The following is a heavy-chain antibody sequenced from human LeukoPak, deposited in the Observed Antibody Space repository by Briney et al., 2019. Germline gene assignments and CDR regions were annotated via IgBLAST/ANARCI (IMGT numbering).Heavy chain of an antibody. D-gene: IGHD5-18*01. Sequence: PGGSLRLSCAASGFIFSDNYMSWIRQAPGKGLEWVSYISSSGNTIYYADSVKGRFTISRDNAKNSLYLQMNSLRAEDTAVYYCARHLSGITGYTYGRGIDYWGQGTLLTVSS. CDR1: GFIFSDNY. CDR3: ARHLSGITGYTYGRGIDY. CDR2: ISSSGNTI. J-gene: IGHJ4*02. V-gene: IGHV3-11*04.